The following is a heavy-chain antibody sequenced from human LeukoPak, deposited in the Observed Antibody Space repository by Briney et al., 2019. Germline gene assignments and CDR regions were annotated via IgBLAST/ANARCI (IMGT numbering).Heavy chain of an antibody. V-gene: IGHV3-23*01. D-gene: IGHD1-26*01. Sequence: GGSLRLSCAASGFTFSSYAMSWVRQAPGKGLEWVSAISGSGGSTYYADSVKGRFTISRDNSKNTLYLQMNSLRAEDTALYYCAKDASAQGAMYYFDYWGQGTLVTVSS. CDR1: GFTFSSYA. CDR2: ISGSGGST. CDR3: AKDASAQGAMYYFDY. J-gene: IGHJ4*02.